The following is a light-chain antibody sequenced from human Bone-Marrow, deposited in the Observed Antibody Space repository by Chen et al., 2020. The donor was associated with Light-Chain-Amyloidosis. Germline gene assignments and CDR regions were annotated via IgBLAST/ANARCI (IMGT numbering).Light chain of an antibody. Sequence: EIVLTKSPVTLSLSPGAGANLSCRASQPISSNYLTWYQQKFGQAPRLLIYGSSSRATVIPDRFTGSGSGTDFTLTINRLEPEDFAMYYCQQYGTSPLTFGGGTKVEIK. CDR3: QQYGTSPLT. V-gene: IGKV3-20*01. CDR1: QPISSNY. J-gene: IGKJ4*01. CDR2: GSS.